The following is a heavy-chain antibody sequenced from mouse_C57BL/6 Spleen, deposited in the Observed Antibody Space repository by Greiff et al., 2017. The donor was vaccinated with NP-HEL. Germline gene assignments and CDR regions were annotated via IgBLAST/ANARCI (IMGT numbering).Heavy chain of an antibody. CDR3: ARSHGYYSYCDY. D-gene: IGHD2-3*01. Sequence: VQLQQPGAELVMPGASVKLSCKASGYTFTSYWMHWVKQRPGQGLEWIGEIDPSDSYTNYNQKFKGKSTLTVDKSSSTAYMQLSSLTSEDSAVYYCARSHGYYSYCDYWGQGTTLTVSS. CDR2: IDPSDSYT. J-gene: IGHJ2*01. CDR1: GYTFTSYW. V-gene: IGHV1-69*01.